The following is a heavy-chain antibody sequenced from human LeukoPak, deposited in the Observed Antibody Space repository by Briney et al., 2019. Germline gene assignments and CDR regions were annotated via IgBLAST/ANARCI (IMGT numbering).Heavy chain of an antibody. CDR2: ISSSSSYI. CDR3: ARGRGIAAALSDY. V-gene: IGHV3-21*01. J-gene: IGHJ4*02. CDR1: GGSFSGYY. Sequence: PSETLSLTCAVYGGSFSGYYWSWVRQAPGKGLEWVSSISSSSSYIYYADSVKGRFTISRDNAKNSLYLQMNSLRAEDTAVYYCARGRGIAAALSDYWGQGTLVTVSS. D-gene: IGHD6-13*01.